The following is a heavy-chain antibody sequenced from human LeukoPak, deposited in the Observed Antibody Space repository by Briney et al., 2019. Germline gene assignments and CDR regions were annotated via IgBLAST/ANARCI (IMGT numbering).Heavy chain of an antibody. D-gene: IGHD2-8*02. J-gene: IGHJ4*02. Sequence: GRSLRLSCAASGITFSSYGMHWVRQAPGKGLEWVALISYDGRNTYHADSVKGRFTISRDNSKNTLYLQMNSLRAEDTAVYYCARDSPYGTAGYWGQGTLVTVSS. CDR2: ISYDGRNT. CDR3: ARDSPYGTAGY. CDR1: GITFSSYG. V-gene: IGHV3-30*03.